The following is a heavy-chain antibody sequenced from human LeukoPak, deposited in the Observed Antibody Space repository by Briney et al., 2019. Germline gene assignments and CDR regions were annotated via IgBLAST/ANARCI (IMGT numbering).Heavy chain of an antibody. CDR3: ARHGGYTWNDIYFDR. V-gene: IGHV5-51*01. D-gene: IGHD1-1*01. Sequence: GESLKISCKGSGYTFTSWWICWVRQMPGKGLEWMGIIYPGNSDTRYSPSFQGQATISADRSIRTAYLQWRSLTASDTAIYYCARHGGYTWNDIYFDRWGQAALVTVS. J-gene: IGHJ5*02. CDR2: IYPGNSDT. CDR1: GYTFTSWW.